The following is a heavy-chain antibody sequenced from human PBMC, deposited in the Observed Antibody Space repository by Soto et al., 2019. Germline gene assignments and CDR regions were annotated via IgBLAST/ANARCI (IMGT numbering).Heavy chain of an antibody. CDR1: GFMFSRYA. J-gene: IGHJ4*02. V-gene: IGHV3-30*04. Sequence: QVQLVESGGGVVPPGRSLRLSCAASGFMFSRYAMHWVRQAPGKGLEWVAVISNDGSDKYYADSVKGRFTISRDNSKDTLHLQMDSLKTEDTAVYYCAKVRIAPAKPFYFDSWGQGTLVTVSS. CDR3: AKVRIAPAKPFYFDS. D-gene: IGHD6-13*01. CDR2: ISNDGSDK.